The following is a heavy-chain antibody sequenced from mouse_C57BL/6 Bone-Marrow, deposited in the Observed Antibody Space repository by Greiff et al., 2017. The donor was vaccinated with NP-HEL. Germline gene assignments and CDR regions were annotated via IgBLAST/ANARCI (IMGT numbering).Heavy chain of an antibody. CDR2: IYPGDGDT. J-gene: IGHJ4*01. CDR1: GYAFSSSW. CDR3: ARSMDY. Sequence: VQLQQSGPELVKPGASVKISCKASGYAFSSSWMNWVKQRPGKGLEWIGRIYPGDGDTNYNGKFKGKATLTADKSSSTAYMQLSSLTSEYSAVYFCARSMDYWGQGTSVTVSS. V-gene: IGHV1-82*01.